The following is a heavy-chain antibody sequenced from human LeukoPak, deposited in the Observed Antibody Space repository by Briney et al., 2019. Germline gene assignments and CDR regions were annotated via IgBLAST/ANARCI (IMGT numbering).Heavy chain of an antibody. J-gene: IGHJ4*02. V-gene: IGHV3-23*01. D-gene: IGHD6-6*01. Sequence: GGSLRLSCAASGFTVSSNYMSWVRQAPGKGLEWVSIISGSGDRTYYTDSVKGRFTISRDNSKNTLFLQMNGLRAEDTAVYYCAKDRHSSSSSFDFWGQGTLVTVSS. CDR1: GFTVSSNY. CDR2: ISGSGDRT. CDR3: AKDRHSSSSSFDF.